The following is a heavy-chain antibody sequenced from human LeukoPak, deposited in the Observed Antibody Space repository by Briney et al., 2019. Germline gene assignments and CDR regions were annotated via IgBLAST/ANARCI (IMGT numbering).Heavy chain of an antibody. V-gene: IGHV4-4*07. CDR1: GGSIRSNY. J-gene: IGHJ6*03. CDR2: IYSSGNT. Sequence: SETLSLTCTVSGGSIRSNYWSWIRQSAGKGLEWIGRIYSSGNTNYNPSFESRVTMSVDTSKNQLSLKLKSVTAADTAVYYCARTLDKDSSSAPYYYYMDVWGKGTTATVSS. D-gene: IGHD6-13*01. CDR3: ARTLDKDSSSAPYYYYMDV.